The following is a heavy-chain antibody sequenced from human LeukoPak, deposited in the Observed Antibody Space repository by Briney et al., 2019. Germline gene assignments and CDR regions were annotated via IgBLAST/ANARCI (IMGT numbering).Heavy chain of an antibody. CDR1: GYTFTDYY. D-gene: IGHD3-22*01. CDR3: ARVYYDSSSDTTFDY. J-gene: IGHJ4*02. Sequence: GASVKVSCKASGYTFTDYYMHWVRQAPGQGLEWMGWINPNSGGTNYAQKFQGRVTMTRDTSISTAYMELSRLRSDDTAVYYCARVYYDSSSDTTFDYWGQGTLVTVSS. CDR2: INPNSGGT. V-gene: IGHV1-2*02.